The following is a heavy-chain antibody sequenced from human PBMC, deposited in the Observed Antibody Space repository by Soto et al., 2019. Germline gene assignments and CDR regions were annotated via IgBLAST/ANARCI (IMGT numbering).Heavy chain of an antibody. CDR3: ARYKITGLFDY. V-gene: IGHV4-30-2*01. D-gene: IGHD2-8*02. Sequence: SETLSLTCAVSGGSISSGGYSWSWIRQPPGKGLEWIGYIYHSGSSNYNPSLKSRVTISVDTSKNQFSLKLTSVTAADTAVYYCARYKITGLFDYWGQGTLVTVSS. CDR1: GGSISSGGYS. CDR2: IYHSGSS. J-gene: IGHJ4*02.